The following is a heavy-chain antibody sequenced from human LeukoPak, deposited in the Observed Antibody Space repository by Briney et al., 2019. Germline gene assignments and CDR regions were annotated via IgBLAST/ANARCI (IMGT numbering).Heavy chain of an antibody. V-gene: IGHV4-59*12. D-gene: IGHD3-10*01. CDR1: GGSISSYY. CDR3: ARFGDSYYYGMDV. J-gene: IGHJ6*02. CDR2: IYYSGST. Sequence: PSETLSLTCTVSGGSISSYYWSWIRQPPGKGLEWIGYIYYSGSTNYNPSLKSRVTISVDTSKNQFSLKLSSVTAADTAVYYCARFGDSYYYGMDVWGQGTTVTVSS.